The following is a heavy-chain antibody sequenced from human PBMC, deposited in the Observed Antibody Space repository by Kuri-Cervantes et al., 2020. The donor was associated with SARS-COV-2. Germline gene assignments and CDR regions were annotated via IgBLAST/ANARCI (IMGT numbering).Heavy chain of an antibody. CDR3: ARDRVVPAAAGGFDY. CDR1: GFTFSSYA. CDR2: ISGSGGST. Sequence: LSLTCAASGFTFSSYAMSWVRQAPGKGLEWVSAISGSGGSTYYADSVKGRFTISRDNSKNTLYLQMNSLRAEDTAVYYCARDRVVPAAAGGFDYWGQGTLVTVSS. D-gene: IGHD2-2*01. J-gene: IGHJ4*02. V-gene: IGHV3-23*01.